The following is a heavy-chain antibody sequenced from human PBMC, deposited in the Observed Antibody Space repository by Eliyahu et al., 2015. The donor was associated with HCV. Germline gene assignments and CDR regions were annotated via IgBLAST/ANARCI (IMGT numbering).Heavy chain of an antibody. V-gene: IGHV3-15*01. CDR2: IRSKTSGGTT. J-gene: IGHJ4*02. CDR3: TSXPQWGF. D-gene: IGHD1-26*01. Sequence: LEWVARIRSKTSGGTTEYATPVKDRFTISRDDSKDALYLQLNSLKXXXTXVYYCTSXPQWGFWGQGTLVXVSS.